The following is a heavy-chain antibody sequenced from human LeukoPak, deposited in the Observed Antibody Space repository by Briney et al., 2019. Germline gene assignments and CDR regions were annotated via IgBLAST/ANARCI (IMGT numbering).Heavy chain of an antibody. Sequence: NPSETLSLTCTVSGYSISSGYYWGWIRQPPGKGLEWIGSIYHSGSTYYNPSLKSRVTMSVDTSKNQFSLKLSSVTAADTAVYYCARARITMIVGAYYMDVWGKGTTVTVSS. V-gene: IGHV4-38-2*02. CDR1: GYSISSGYY. J-gene: IGHJ6*03. CDR2: IYHSGST. CDR3: ARARITMIVGAYYMDV. D-gene: IGHD3-22*01.